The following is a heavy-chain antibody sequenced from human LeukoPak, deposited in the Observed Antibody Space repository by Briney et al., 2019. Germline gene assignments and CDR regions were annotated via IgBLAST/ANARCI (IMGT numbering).Heavy chain of an antibody. CDR2: INPSGGST. Sequence: GASVKVSCKASGYTFTSYYMHWVRQAPGQGLEWMGIINPSGGSTSYAQKFQGRVTMTRDMSTSTVYMELSSLRSEDTAVYYCASFSGYGLFDYWGQGTLVTVSS. V-gene: IGHV1-46*01. J-gene: IGHJ4*02. CDR1: GYTFTSYY. CDR3: ASFSGYGLFDY. D-gene: IGHD5-12*01.